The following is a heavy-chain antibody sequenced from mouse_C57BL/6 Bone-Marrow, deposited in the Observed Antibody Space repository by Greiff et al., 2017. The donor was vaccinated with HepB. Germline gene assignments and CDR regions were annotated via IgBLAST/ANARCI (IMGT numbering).Heavy chain of an antibody. J-gene: IGHJ2*01. Sequence: QVQLQQSGAELAKPGASVKLSCKASGYTFTSYWMHWVKQRPGQGLEWIGYINPSSGYTKYNQKFKDKATLTADKSSSTAYMQLSSLTYEDSSVYYCARSRVATVVFSYFDYWGQGTTLTVSS. CDR3: ARSRVATVVFSYFDY. V-gene: IGHV1-7*01. CDR1: GYTFTSYW. CDR2: INPSSGYT. D-gene: IGHD1-1*01.